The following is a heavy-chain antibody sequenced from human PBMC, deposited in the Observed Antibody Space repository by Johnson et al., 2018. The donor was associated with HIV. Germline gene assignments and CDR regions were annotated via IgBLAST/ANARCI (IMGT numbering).Heavy chain of an antibody. CDR3: ARYSSGWQGLDAFDI. Sequence: VQLVESGGGVVQPGRSLRLSCAASGFTFDDYGMNWVRQAPGKGLEWVSGINWNGGSTGYADSVKGRFTISRDNAKNTLYLQMNSLRAEDTAVYYCARYSSGWQGLDAFDIWGQGTMVTVSS. J-gene: IGHJ3*02. D-gene: IGHD6-19*01. V-gene: IGHV3-20*04. CDR2: INWNGGST. CDR1: GFTFDDYG.